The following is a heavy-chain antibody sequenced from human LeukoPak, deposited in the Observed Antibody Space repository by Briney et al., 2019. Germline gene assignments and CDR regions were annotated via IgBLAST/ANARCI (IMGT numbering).Heavy chain of an antibody. CDR2: IHGSGGLT. CDR3: AKDQGNDYGDQLHY. CDR1: GFSFSSFA. V-gene: IGHV3-23*01. J-gene: IGHJ4*02. Sequence: GGPLRLSCAASGFSFSSFAMSWVRQAPGKGLEWVSSIHGSGGLTYYADSVKGRFSISRDTSSVYLHMNGLRAEDTALYYCAKDQGNDYGDQLHYWGQGTLVTVSS. D-gene: IGHD4/OR15-4a*01.